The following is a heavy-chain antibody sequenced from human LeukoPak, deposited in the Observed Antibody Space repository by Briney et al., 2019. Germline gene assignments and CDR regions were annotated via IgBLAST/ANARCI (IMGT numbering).Heavy chain of an antibody. Sequence: SETLSLTCTVSGDSISTSSYYWGWIRQPPGKGLEWLGSIYYSGGTYYNPSLKSRVTISVDTSKNQFSLNLYSVTAADTAVFYCARSYYYDYRQIDYWGQGTLVTVSS. CDR2: IYYSGGT. V-gene: IGHV4-39*01. J-gene: IGHJ4*02. D-gene: IGHD3-22*01. CDR1: GDSISTSSYY. CDR3: ARSYYYDYRQIDY.